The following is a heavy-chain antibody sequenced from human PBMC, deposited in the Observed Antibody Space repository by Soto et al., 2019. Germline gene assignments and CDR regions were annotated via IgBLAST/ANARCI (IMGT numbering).Heavy chain of an antibody. D-gene: IGHD3-10*01. Sequence: HPXGCLLLACAASGFTFSSYAMHWVRQAPGKGLEWVAVISYDGSNKYYADSVKVRFTISRDNSKNTLYLQMNSLRAEDTAVYYCEILEGTMVRGVISYYGMDVWGQGTKVTVYS. V-gene: IGHV3-30-3*01. J-gene: IGHJ6*02. CDR1: GFTFSSYA. CDR2: ISYDGSNK. CDR3: EILEGTMVRGVISYYGMDV.